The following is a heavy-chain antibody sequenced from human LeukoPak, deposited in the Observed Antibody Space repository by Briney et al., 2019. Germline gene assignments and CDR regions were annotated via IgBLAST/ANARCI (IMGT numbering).Heavy chain of an antibody. J-gene: IGHJ4*02. D-gene: IGHD3-22*01. CDR1: GFSFSDYY. V-gene: IGHV3-11*04. CDR2: ISSSGSTT. CDR3: ARDQDSSGFSYYFDY. Sequence: GGSLRLSCAASGFSFSDYYMSWIRQAPGKGLEWVSYISSSGSTTYYADSVKGRFTISRDNAKNSLFLEMNSLRAEDTAVYYCARDQDSSGFSYYFDYRGQGTLVTVSS.